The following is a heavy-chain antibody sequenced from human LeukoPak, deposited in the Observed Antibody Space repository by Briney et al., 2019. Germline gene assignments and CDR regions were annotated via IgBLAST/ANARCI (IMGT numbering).Heavy chain of an antibody. Sequence: GGSLRLSCAASGFTFSNAWMSWVRQAPGKGLEWVGRIKSKTDGGTTDYAAPVKGRFTISRDDSKNTLYLQMNSLKTEHTAVYYCTTGPWVIVVVIHYWGQGTLVTVSS. CDR1: GFTFSNAW. CDR3: TTGPWVIVVVIHY. V-gene: IGHV3-15*01. D-gene: IGHD3-22*01. CDR2: IKSKTDGGTT. J-gene: IGHJ4*02.